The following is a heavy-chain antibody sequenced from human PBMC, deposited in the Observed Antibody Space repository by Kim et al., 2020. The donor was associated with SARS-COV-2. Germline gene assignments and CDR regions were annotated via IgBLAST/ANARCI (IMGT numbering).Heavy chain of an antibody. CDR2: INPDGTIP. D-gene: IGHD2-15*01. V-gene: IGHV3-74*01. Sequence: GGSLRLSCAASGSTFSDYWMSWVRQGPGKGLVWVSEINPDGTIPNYADSAKGRFTISRDNAKNTVYLQMNSLRVDDSAVYYCGRAGVAFGVDVWGQGTTVTVS. CDR3: GRAGVAFGVDV. J-gene: IGHJ6*02. CDR1: GSTFSDYW.